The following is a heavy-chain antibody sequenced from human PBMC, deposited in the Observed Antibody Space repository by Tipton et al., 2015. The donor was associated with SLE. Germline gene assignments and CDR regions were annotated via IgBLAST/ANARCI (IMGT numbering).Heavy chain of an antibody. D-gene: IGHD3-3*01. J-gene: IGHJ4*02. Sequence: LRLSCTVSGGSISSYYWSWIRQPPGKGLEWIGYIYYSGSTNYSGSTNYNPSLKSRVTISVDTSKNQFSLKLSSVTAADTAVYYCARADWSGYLFGYWGQGTLVTVSS. CDR2: IYYSGSTNYSGST. CDR1: GGSISSYY. V-gene: IGHV4-59*01. CDR3: ARADWSGYLFGY.